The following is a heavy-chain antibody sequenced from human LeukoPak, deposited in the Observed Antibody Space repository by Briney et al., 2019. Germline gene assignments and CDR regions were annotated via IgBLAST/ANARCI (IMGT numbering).Heavy chain of an antibody. CDR2: MNPNSGNT. D-gene: IGHD3-9*01. Sequence: ASVKVSCEASGYTFTSYDINWVRQATGQGLEWMGWMNPNSGNTGYAQKFQGRVTMTRNTSISTAYMELSSLRSEDTAVYYRARGGIMDILTGYLSYDYYYYYMDVWGKGTTVTISS. CDR3: ARGGIMDILTGYLSYDYYYYYMDV. J-gene: IGHJ6*03. V-gene: IGHV1-8*01. CDR1: GYTFTSYD.